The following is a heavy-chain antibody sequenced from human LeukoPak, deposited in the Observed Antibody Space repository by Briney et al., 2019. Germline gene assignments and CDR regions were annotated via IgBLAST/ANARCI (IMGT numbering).Heavy chain of an antibody. J-gene: IGHJ3*02. CDR3: ARSYREWLPRGEAFDI. D-gene: IGHD5-12*01. Sequence: GASVKVSCKASGYTFTTFDINWVRQATGRGLEWMAWKNPNSGDTGFAQKFQGRVTITRNTSISTAYMELSSLRSEDTAVYYCARSYREWLPRGEAFDIWGQGTMVTVSS. CDR1: GYTFTTFD. CDR2: KNPNSGDT. V-gene: IGHV1-8*03.